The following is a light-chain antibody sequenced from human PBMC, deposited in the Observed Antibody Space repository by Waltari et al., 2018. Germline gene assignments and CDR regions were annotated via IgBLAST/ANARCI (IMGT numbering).Light chain of an antibody. V-gene: IGLV1-44*01. CDR2: INQ. CDR1: SSNIGRNT. Sequence: QSVLTQPPSASGTPGQRVTISCSGRSSNIGRNTVNWYQQLPGTAPTLLIYINQQRPSGVPDRFSGSKSGTSASLAISGLQSEDEADYYCAAWDDSLNAHYVFGTGTKVTVL. CDR3: AAWDDSLNAHYV. J-gene: IGLJ1*01.